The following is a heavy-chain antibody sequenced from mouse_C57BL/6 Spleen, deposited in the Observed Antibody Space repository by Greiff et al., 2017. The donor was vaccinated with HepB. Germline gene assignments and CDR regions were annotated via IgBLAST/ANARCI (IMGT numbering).Heavy chain of an antibody. CDR1: GYAFSSSW. Sequence: QVQLKQSGPELVKPGASVKISCKASGYAFSSSWMNWVKQRPGKGLEWIGRIYPGDGDTNYNGKLKGKATLTADKSSSTAYMQLSSLTSEDSAVYFCARDENYGSSFDYWGQGTTLTVSS. J-gene: IGHJ2*01. CDR3: ARDENYGSSFDY. V-gene: IGHV1-82*01. CDR2: IYPGDGDT. D-gene: IGHD1-1*01.